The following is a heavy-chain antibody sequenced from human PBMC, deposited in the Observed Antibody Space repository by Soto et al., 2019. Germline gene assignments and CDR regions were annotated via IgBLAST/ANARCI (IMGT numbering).Heavy chain of an antibody. V-gene: IGHV4-39*01. J-gene: IGHJ6*02. Sequence: QLQLQESGPGLVKPSETLSLTCTVSSASISSSSYTWGWIRQPPGKGLEWIGSIYYSGTTYYNPSLNSRVTVSVDTSKNQFSLQVTSVTAADTAVYYCARLHGYCNSSSCHGHYPMDVWGQGTTVTVSS. CDR3: ARLHGYCNSSSCHGHYPMDV. CDR1: SASISSSSYT. D-gene: IGHD2-2*01. CDR2: IYYSGTT.